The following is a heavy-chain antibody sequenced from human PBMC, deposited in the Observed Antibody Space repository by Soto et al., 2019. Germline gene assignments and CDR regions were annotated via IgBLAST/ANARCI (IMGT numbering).Heavy chain of an antibody. CDR1: GVTFSSYS. D-gene: IGHD3-16*02. J-gene: IGHJ4*02. V-gene: IGHV3-23*01. Sequence: GGSLRLSCAASGVTFSSYSMTCVRQAPGEGLEWVSAISGSGGSTYYADSVKGRFTISRDNSKNTLYLQMNSLRAEDTAVYYCAKTLGELSFGALDYWGQGTLVTVSS. CDR3: AKTLGELSFGALDY. CDR2: ISGSGGST.